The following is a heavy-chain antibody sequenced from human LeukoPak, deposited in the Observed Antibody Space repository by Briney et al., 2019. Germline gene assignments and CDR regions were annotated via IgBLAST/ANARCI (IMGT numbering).Heavy chain of an antibody. CDR3: ANLLGYHGMDV. Sequence: PSETLSLTCAVYGGSFSGYYWSWIRQPPGKGLEWIGSIYYSGSTYYNPSLKSRVTISVDTSKNQFSLKLSSVTAADTAVYYCANLLGYHGMDVWGKGTSVTVSS. J-gene: IGHJ6*04. CDR1: GGSFSGYY. CDR2: IYYSGST. V-gene: IGHV4-34*01.